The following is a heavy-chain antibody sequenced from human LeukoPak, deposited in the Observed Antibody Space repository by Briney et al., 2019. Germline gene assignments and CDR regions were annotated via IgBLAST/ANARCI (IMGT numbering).Heavy chain of an antibody. CDR3: ARDPRTLSYSSSHSAFDI. J-gene: IGHJ3*02. Sequence: SETLSLTCTVSGGSISSYYWSWIRQPPGKGLEWIGYIYYSGSTNYNPSLKSRVTISVDTSKNQFSLKLSSVTAADTAVYYCARDPRTLSYSSSHSAFDIGGQGTMVTVSS. V-gene: IGHV4-59*01. CDR1: GGSISSYY. D-gene: IGHD6-13*01. CDR2: IYYSGST.